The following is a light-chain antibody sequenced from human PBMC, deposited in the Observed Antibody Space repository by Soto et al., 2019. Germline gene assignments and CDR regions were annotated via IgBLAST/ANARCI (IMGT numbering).Light chain of an antibody. CDR1: QSISSW. V-gene: IGKV1-5*03. J-gene: IGKJ1*01. Sequence: DIQMTQSPSTLSASVGDRVTLTCRASQSISSWLAWYQQKAGEAPKLLIYKASSLESGVPSRFGGSGSGTEFTLTISSLQSDDFATYYCQQYNVYPWTFGQGTKVEIK. CDR3: QQYNVYPWT. CDR2: KAS.